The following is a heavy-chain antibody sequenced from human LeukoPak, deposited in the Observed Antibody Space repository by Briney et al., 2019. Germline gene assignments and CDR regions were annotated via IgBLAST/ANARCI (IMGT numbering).Heavy chain of an antibody. J-gene: IGHJ4*02. CDR2: INYSGNT. V-gene: IGHV4-39*01. CDR3: ARHFDN. CDR1: GGSIRSSSHY. Sequence: SETLSLTCTVSGGSIRSSSHYWSWIRQPPGKGLEWIASINYSGNTYYSPSLKSPVTISVDTSKNQFSLKLSSVTAADTAVFYCARHFDNWGQGTLVTVSS.